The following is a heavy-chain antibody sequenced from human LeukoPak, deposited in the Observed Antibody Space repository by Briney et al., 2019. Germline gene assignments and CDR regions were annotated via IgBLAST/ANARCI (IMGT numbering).Heavy chain of an antibody. CDR1: GFIFSGSV. CDR2: ISYDGTNE. Sequence: GGSLRLSCAASGFIFSGSVMHWVRPAPGKGLGWVVIISYDGTNENYGDSVKGRFTISRDNSKSTLYLHMNSLRHDDTAVYYCAKDSGGSVLEDWGHGSLVIVSS. J-gene: IGHJ4*01. CDR3: AKDSGGSVLED. D-gene: IGHD2-15*01. V-gene: IGHV3-30*18.